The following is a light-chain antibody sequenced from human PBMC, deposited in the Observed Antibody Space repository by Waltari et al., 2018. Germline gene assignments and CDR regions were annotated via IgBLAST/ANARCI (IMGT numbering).Light chain of an antibody. J-gene: IGLJ2*01. CDR3: CSYAGTSSLT. CDR2: DVN. Sequence: QSALTQPRSVSGSPGQSVSISFTGTSRDVGGYNYVSWYRQHPGKAPPMIIFDVNKRPSGAPDLVSGSKSGNTHSLTISGLQAEDEADYYCCSYAGTSSLTFGGGTQLTV. CDR1: SRDVGGYNY. V-gene: IGLV2-11*01.